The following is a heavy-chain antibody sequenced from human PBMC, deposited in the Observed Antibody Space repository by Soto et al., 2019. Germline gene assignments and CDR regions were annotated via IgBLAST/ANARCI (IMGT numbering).Heavy chain of an antibody. J-gene: IGHJ2*01. CDR2: IFSNDEE. D-gene: IGHD4-17*01. CDR3: ARNLWVTTWYFDL. CDR1: GFSLSNARMG. Sequence: QVTLKESGPVLVKPTETLTLTCTVSGFSLSNARMGVSWIRQPPGKALEWLAHIFSNDEESYSTSLKSRLTISKDTSKSQVVLTMTNMDPVDTATYYCARNLWVTTWYFDLWGRGTLVTVSS. V-gene: IGHV2-26*01.